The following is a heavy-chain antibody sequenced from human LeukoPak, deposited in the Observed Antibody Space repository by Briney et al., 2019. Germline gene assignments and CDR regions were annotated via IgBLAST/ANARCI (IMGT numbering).Heavy chain of an antibody. J-gene: IGHJ4*02. CDR2: IYYSGST. CDR1: GGSISSYY. Sequence: KTSETLSLTCTVSGGSISSYYWSWIRQPPGKGLEWIGYIYYSGSTNYNPSLKSRVTISVDTSKNQFSLKLSSVTAADTAVYYCARYYYDSSGSFLMQGRYDYFDYWGQGTLVTVSS. D-gene: IGHD3-22*01. V-gene: IGHV4-59*01. CDR3: ARYYYDSSGSFLMQGRYDYFDY.